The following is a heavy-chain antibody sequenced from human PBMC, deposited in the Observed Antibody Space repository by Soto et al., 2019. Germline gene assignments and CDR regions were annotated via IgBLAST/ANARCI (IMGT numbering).Heavy chain of an antibody. D-gene: IGHD6-13*01. J-gene: IGHJ6*02. Sequence: EVQLVESGGGLVQPGRSLRLSCAASGFTFDDYAMQWVRQAPGKGLEWVSGISWNSGTIVYADSVKGRFTISRDNAKKSLYLQMNSLGGEDTALYYCAKDMRGGSSSSRYYYGLDVWGQGTTVTVSS. V-gene: IGHV3-9*01. CDR1: GFTFDDYA. CDR2: ISWNSGTI. CDR3: AKDMRGGSSSSRYYYGLDV.